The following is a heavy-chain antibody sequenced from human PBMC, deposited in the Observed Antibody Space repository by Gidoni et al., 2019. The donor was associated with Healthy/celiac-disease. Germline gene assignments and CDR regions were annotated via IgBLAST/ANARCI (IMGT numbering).Heavy chain of an antibody. CDR1: GYTFTGYY. Sequence: QVQLVQSGAEVKKPGASVKVSCKASGYTFTGYYMHWVRQAPGQGLEWMGWINPNSGGTNYAQKFQGRVTMTRDTSISTAYMELSRLRSDDTAVYYCARWYYDILTGYFGDYYYYYMDVWGKGTTVTVSS. D-gene: IGHD3-9*01. CDR2: INPNSGGT. V-gene: IGHV1-2*02. CDR3: ARWYYDILTGYFGDYYYYYMDV. J-gene: IGHJ6*03.